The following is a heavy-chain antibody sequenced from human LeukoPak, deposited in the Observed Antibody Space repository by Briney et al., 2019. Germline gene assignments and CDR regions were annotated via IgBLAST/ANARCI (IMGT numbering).Heavy chain of an antibody. V-gene: IGHV3-23*01. CDR2: ISGSGGNI. CDR3: ARRRDYFDY. J-gene: IGHJ4*02. Sequence: PGGSLRLSCAASGFTFSSHAMSWVRQAPGKGLEWVSTISGSGGNIYFADSVKGRFTMSRDNARGSLYLQMNSLRADDTAIYYCARRRDYFDYWGQGTLVTVSS. CDR1: GFTFSSHA.